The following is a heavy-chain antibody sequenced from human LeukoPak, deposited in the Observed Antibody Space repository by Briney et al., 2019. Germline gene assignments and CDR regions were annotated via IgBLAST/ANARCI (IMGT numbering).Heavy chain of an antibody. CDR3: ATTPLRAYYYDSSGYFGY. CDR2: FDPEDGET. D-gene: IGHD3-22*01. V-gene: IGHV1-24*01. Sequence: ASVKVSCKVSGYTLTELSMHWVRQDPGKGLEWMGGFDPEDGETIYAQKFQGRVTMTEDTSTDTAYMELSSLRSEDTAVYYCATTPLRAYYYDSSGYFGYWGQGTLVTVSS. J-gene: IGHJ4*02. CDR1: GYTLTELS.